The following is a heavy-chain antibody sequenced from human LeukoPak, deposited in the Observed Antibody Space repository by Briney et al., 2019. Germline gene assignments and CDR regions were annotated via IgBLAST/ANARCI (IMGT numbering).Heavy chain of an antibody. CDR1: GFTFSKYW. CDR2: ISTDGTST. D-gene: IGHD3-9*01. Sequence: GGSLRLSCADSGFTFSKYWMHWVRQAPGKGRVWGSRISTDGTSTTYADLVKGRFTISRDNAKNTLYLQMNSLRAEDTAVYYCASESSDILRGGFEYWGQGVLVTVSS. V-gene: IGHV3-74*01. J-gene: IGHJ4*02. CDR3: ASESSDILRGGFEY.